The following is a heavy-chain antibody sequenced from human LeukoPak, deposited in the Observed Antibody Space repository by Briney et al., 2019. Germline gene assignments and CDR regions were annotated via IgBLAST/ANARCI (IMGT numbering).Heavy chain of an antibody. CDR1: GYTFTGYY. V-gene: IGHV1-2*02. CDR2: INPNSGDT. J-gene: IGHJ4*02. Sequence: ASVKVSCKASGYTFTGYYVHWVRQAPGQGLEWMGWINPNSGDTSYAQNFQGRVTMTRDTSISTAYLELSRLKSDDTAVYYCAKVEAGDWCHFVYWGQGTLVTVSS. D-gene: IGHD2-21*02. CDR3: AKVEAGDWCHFVY.